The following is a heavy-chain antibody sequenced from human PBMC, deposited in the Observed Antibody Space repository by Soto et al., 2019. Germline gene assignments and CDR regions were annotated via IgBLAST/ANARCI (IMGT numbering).Heavy chain of an antibody. Sequence: PGGSLRLSCAASGLTFINYGMNWVRQAPGKGLEWVSYIGIGSSTTYYADSVKGRFTISRDNAKNSLYLQMNSLRAEDTAVYYCARDQLYYNDISGRPLNAFDVWGQGTMDTVSS. CDR3: ARDQLYYNDISGRPLNAFDV. J-gene: IGHJ3*01. CDR2: IGIGSSTT. V-gene: IGHV3-48*01. D-gene: IGHD3-22*01. CDR1: GLTFINYG.